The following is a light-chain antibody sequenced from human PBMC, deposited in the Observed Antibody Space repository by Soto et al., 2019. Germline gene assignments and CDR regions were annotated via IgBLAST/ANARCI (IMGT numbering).Light chain of an antibody. CDR1: QIVGNNY. Sequence: EIVMTQSPGTLSLSPGEGATLSCRASQIVGNNYVAWFQQKPGQAPRVLIYGASKRATDIPDRFSGAGSGTDFTLTISRLEPDDFAVFYCQQYVSSPITFGQGTRLEIK. V-gene: IGKV3-20*01. CDR2: GAS. J-gene: IGKJ5*01. CDR3: QQYVSSPIT.